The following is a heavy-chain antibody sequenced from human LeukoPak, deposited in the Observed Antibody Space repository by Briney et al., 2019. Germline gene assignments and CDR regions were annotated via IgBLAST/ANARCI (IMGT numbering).Heavy chain of an antibody. CDR1: GFTFSIYA. D-gene: IGHD3-22*01. CDR3: AKKGYYDGSGYYMYYFDH. J-gene: IGHJ4*02. Sequence: SGGSLRLSCAASGFTFSIYAMSWVRQAPGKGLEWVSAISGSGGTAYYADSVKGRFTISRDNSKNTLYLQMNSLRAEDTAVYCCAKKGYYDGSGYYMYYFDHWGQGTLVTVSS. CDR2: ISGSGGTA. V-gene: IGHV3-23*01.